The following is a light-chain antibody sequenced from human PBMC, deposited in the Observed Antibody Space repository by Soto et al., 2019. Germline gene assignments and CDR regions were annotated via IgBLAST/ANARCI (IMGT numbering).Light chain of an antibody. J-gene: IGKJ2*01. CDR3: QQYIAYPYT. CDR2: DVS. V-gene: IGKV1-5*01. Sequence: DIQMTQSPSTLSASVGDRVTITCRASQSISVWLAWYQQKPGKAPKLLIYDVSSLQSGVPSRFSGSGSGPEFTLTISSLQADDFATYYCQQYIAYPYTFGQGTKLEI. CDR1: QSISVW.